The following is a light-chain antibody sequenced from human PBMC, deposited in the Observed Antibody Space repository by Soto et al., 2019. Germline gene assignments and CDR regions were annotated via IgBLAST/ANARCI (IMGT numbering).Light chain of an antibody. V-gene: IGKV3-15*01. J-gene: IGKJ5*01. CDR1: QSVDSY. CDR2: GAS. CDR3: QQYNSWPPIT. Sequence: EIVLTQSPASLSLSPGERATLSCRASQSVDSYLVWYQQKPGQAPRLLIYGASTRATGIPARFSGSGSGTEFTLSISSLQSEDFAVYYCQQYNSWPPITFGQGTRLEIK.